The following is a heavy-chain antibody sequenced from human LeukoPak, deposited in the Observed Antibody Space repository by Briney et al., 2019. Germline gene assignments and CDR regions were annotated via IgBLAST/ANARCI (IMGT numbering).Heavy chain of an antibody. CDR2: ISSSSSTI. CDR3: ARGWSDDAFDI. D-gene: IGHD2-15*01. V-gene: IGHV3-48*01. Sequence: PGGSLRLPCAASGFTFSSYSMNWVRQAPGKGLEWVSYISSSSSTIYYADSVKGRFTISRDNAKNSLYLQMNSLRAEDTAVCYCARGWSDDAFDIWGQGTMVTVSS. J-gene: IGHJ3*02. CDR1: GFTFSSYS.